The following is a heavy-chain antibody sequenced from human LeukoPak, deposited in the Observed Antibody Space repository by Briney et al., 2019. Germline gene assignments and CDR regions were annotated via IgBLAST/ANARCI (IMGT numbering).Heavy chain of an antibody. Sequence: GGSLRHSCSASGFTFTMFGMNWVRQAPGKGLEWVSYIDGHSGIIYYADSVQGRFTISRDNAKDSVFLQMNGLRVDDTAVYYCARTYDFGRGPPGDAFDNWGQGTLVTVPS. CDR2: IDGHSGII. CDR1: GFTFTMFG. D-gene: IGHD3-3*01. CDR3: ARTYDFGRGPPGDAFDN. V-gene: IGHV3-48*01. J-gene: IGHJ3*02.